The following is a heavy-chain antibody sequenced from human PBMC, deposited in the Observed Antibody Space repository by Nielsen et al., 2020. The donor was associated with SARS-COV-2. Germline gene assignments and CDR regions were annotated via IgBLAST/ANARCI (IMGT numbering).Heavy chain of an antibody. CDR2: ISSSSSTI. CDR3: ARQATSYRNYYYYYYMDV. V-gene: IGHV3-48*02. Sequence: GESLKISCAASGFTFSSYSMNWVRQAPGKGLEWVSYISSSSSTIYYADSVKGRFTISRDNAKNSLYLQMNSLRDEDTAVYYCARQATSYRNYYYYYYMDVWGKGTTVTVSS. CDR1: GFTFSSYS. J-gene: IGHJ6*03. D-gene: IGHD4-11*01.